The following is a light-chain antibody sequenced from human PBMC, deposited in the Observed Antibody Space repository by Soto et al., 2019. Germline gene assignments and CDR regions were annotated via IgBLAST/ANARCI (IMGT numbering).Light chain of an antibody. CDR3: QKSYSTPRT. CDR2: AAS. V-gene: IGKV1-39*01. Sequence: DIQMTQSPSSLSASVGARVTITCRASQSISSYLNWYQQKPGKAPKLLIYAASSLQSGVPSWFSGSGSGTDFTLTISSLQSEDFATYYCQKSYSTPRTFGPGTKGDSK. J-gene: IGKJ3*01. CDR1: QSISSY.